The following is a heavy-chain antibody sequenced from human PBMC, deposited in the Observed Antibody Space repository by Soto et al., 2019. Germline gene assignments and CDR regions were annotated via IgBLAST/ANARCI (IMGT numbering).Heavy chain of an antibody. Sequence: QVQLVQSGAEVKKPGSSVKVSCKASGGTFSSYAISWVRQAPGQGLEWMGGIIPIFGTANYAQKFQGRVTITTDESTSTAYMELSSLRSEDTAVYYCARSSIVVVPAAIYYNYGMDVWGQGTTVTVSS. V-gene: IGHV1-69*01. CDR1: GGTFSSYA. D-gene: IGHD2-2*02. CDR2: IIPIFGTA. J-gene: IGHJ6*02. CDR3: ARSSIVVVPAAIYYNYGMDV.